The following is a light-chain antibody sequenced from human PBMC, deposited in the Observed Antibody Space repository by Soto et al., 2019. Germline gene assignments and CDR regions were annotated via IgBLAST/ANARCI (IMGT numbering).Light chain of an antibody. V-gene: IGLV1-51*02. Sequence: QSVLTQPPSVSAAPGQKVTISCSGSSSNIGNNYVSWYQQLPGTAPKLLFSENNKRPSGIPDRFSGSKSGTSATLGITGLQTGDEADYYCGTWDNTLSGWVFGGGTKLTVL. CDR2: ENN. CDR1: SSNIGNNY. CDR3: GTWDNTLSGWV. J-gene: IGLJ3*02.